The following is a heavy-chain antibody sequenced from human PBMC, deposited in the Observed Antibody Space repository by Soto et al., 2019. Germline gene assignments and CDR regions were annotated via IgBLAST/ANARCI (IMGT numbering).Heavy chain of an antibody. CDR2: IYHSVST. J-gene: IGHJ5*02. V-gene: IGHV4-30-2*01. CDR3: ARSASAMVKGWFDP. D-gene: IGHD5-18*01. Sequence: QLQLQESGSGLVKPSQTLSLTCAVSGGSISSGGYSWSWIRQPPGKGLEWIGYIYHSVSTYYNPSLKSRVTLSVDRSKNQFSLKLSSVTAADTAVYYCARSASAMVKGWFDPWGQGTLVTVSS. CDR1: GGSISSGGYS.